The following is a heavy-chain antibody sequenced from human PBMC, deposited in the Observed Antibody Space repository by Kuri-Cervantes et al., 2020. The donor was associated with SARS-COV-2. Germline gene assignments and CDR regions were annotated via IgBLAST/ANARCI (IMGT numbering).Heavy chain of an antibody. CDR3: AREKFYGVDV. J-gene: IGHJ6*02. V-gene: IGHV3-48*04. Sequence: GESLKISCAASGFTFSSYSMNWIRQAPGKGLEWVSYISSSGSTIYYADSVKGRFTISRDSAKNSLYLQMNSLRAEDTAVYYCAREKFYGVDVWGQGTTVTVSS. CDR1: GFTFSSYS. CDR2: ISSSGSTI.